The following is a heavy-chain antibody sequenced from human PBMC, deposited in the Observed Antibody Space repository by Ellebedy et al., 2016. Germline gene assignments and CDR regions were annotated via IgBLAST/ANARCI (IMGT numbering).Heavy chain of an antibody. D-gene: IGHD4-23*01. Sequence: SETLSLTCAVYGGSFSGYYWSWIRQPPGKGLEWIGEINHSGSTNYNPSLKSRVTISLDKSKNQFSLKLSSVTAADTAVYYCARLTVGTTHFDDWGQGTLVTVSS. J-gene: IGHJ4*02. CDR3: ARLTVGTTHFDD. CDR1: GGSFSGYY. V-gene: IGHV4-34*01. CDR2: INHSGST.